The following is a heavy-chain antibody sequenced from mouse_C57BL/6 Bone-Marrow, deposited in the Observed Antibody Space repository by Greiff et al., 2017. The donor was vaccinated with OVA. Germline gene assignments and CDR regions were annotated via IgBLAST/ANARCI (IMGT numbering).Heavy chain of an antibody. D-gene: IGHD1-1*01. CDR2: IDPENGDT. CDR3: ATFTTGVEGDFDC. CDR1: GFNIKDDY. V-gene: IGHV14-4*01. J-gene: IGHJ2*01. Sequence: EVKLVESGAELVRPGASVKLSCTASGFNIKDDYMHWVKQRPEQGLEWIGWIDPENGDTEYASKFQGKATITADTSSNTAYLQLSSLTSEDTAVYYCATFTTGVEGDFDCWGRGTTLTVSS.